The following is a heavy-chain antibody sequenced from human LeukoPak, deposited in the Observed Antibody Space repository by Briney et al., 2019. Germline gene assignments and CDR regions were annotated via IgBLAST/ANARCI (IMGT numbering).Heavy chain of an antibody. CDR2: IYYSGST. J-gene: IGHJ3*02. CDR1: GGSISSYY. V-gene: IGHV4-59*01. Sequence: SETLSLTCTVSGGSISSYYWSRIRQPPGNGLEWIGYIYYSGSTNYNPSLKSRVTISVDTSKNQFSLKLSSVTAADTAVYYCARGYYDRDAFDIWGQGTMVTVSS. D-gene: IGHD3-22*01. CDR3: ARGYYDRDAFDI.